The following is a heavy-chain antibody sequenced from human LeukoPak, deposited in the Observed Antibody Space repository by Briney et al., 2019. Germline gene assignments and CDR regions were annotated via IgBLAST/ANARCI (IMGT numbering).Heavy chain of an antibody. CDR1: GGSISIGGYS. V-gene: IGHV4-30-2*01. J-gene: IGHJ4*02. Sequence: KSSETLSLTCAVSGGSISIGGYSWSWIRQPGGKRLEWIGYMYHSGSTNYNPSLKSRVTISVDKSKNEFSLRLTSMTAADTAVYSWARGGGALYYFDFWGGGTLVTVSS. CDR2: MYHSGST. D-gene: IGHD3-10*01. CDR3: ARGGGALYYFDF.